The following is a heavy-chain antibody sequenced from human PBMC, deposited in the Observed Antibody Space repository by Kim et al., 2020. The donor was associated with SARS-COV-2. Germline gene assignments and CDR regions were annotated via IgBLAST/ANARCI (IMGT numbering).Heavy chain of an antibody. CDR2: IKEDGSEK. J-gene: IGHJ4*02. CDR1: GLDISLYW. D-gene: IGHD2-2*01. CDR3: ARDVGVEFDH. Sequence: GGSLRLSCVASGLDISLYWMTWVRQAPGKGLEWVANIKEDGSEKYYGDSVKGRFSISRDNAKNSLYLQINSLRADDTAVYYCARDVGVEFDHWGRGTLVTVSS. V-gene: IGHV3-7*03.